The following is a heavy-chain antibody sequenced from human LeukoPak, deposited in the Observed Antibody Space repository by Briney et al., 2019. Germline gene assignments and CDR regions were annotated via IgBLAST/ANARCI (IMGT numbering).Heavy chain of an antibody. Sequence: GGSLRLSCAASGFTVSSNYMSWVRQAPGKGLEWVSVIYSGGSTYYADSVKGRFTISRDNSKNTLYLQMNSLRAEDTAVYYCARDMSPWESRNPDAFDIWGQGTMVTVSS. CDR1: GFTVSSNY. J-gene: IGHJ3*02. CDR3: ARDMSPWESRNPDAFDI. V-gene: IGHV3-66*01. CDR2: IYSGGST. D-gene: IGHD1-26*01.